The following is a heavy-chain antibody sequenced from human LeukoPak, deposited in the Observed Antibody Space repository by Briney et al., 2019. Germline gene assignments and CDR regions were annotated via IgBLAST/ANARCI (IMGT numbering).Heavy chain of an antibody. CDR1: GFTFSSYG. Sequence: PGGSLRLSCAASGFTFSSYGMSWVRQAPGKGLEWVANIKQDGSEKYYVDSVKGRFTISRDNAKNSLYLQMNSLRAEDTAVYSCARDLGGLQSFSYYFDYWGQGTLVTVSS. D-gene: IGHD4-11*01. J-gene: IGHJ4*02. V-gene: IGHV3-7*01. CDR2: IKQDGSEK. CDR3: ARDLGGLQSFSYYFDY.